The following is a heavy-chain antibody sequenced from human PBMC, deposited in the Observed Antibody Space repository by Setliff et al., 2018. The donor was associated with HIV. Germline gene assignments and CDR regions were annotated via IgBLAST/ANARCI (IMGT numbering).Heavy chain of an antibody. V-gene: IGHV4-39*01. CDR1: GGSIRSNSYY. CDR2: ISYSGNT. Sequence: SETLSLTCSVSGGSIRSNSYYWGWIRQPPGKGLEWIGSISYSGNTYSSPSLKSRVIISVDASTNQVSLKLSSVTAADTAVYYCARVGASGVPSTMDYYYYMDVWGKGTTVTVSS. J-gene: IGHJ6*03. D-gene: IGHD3-10*01. CDR3: ARVGASGVPSTMDYYYYMDV.